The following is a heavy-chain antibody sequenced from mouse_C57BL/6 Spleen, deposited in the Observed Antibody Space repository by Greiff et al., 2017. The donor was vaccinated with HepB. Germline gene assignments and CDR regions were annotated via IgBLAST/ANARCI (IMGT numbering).Heavy chain of an antibody. CDR3: ERSGDAMDY. J-gene: IGHJ4*01. V-gene: IGHV1-42*01. CDR1: GSSFTGYY. CDR2: INPSTGGT. D-gene: IGHD3-1*01. Sequence: VQLQQSGPELVKPGASVKISCKASGSSFTGYYMNWVKQSPDKSLEWIGEINPSTGGTTYNQKFKAKATLTVDNSSSTAYMQLKRLTSEDSSVYEWERSGDAMDYWGQGTSVTVSS.